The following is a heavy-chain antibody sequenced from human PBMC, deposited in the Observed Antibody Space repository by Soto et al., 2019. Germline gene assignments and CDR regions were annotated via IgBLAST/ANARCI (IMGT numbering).Heavy chain of an antibody. Sequence: ASVKVSCKASGYTFTSYGISWVRQAPGKGLEWMGWISAYNGNTNYAQKLQGRVTMTTDTSTSTAFMELRSLRSVYTVVYYCAIEQGDSSGYYPDYWGQGTLVTVSS. D-gene: IGHD3-22*01. CDR2: ISAYNGNT. J-gene: IGHJ4*02. CDR3: AIEQGDSSGYYPDY. V-gene: IGHV1-18*01. CDR1: GYTFTSYG.